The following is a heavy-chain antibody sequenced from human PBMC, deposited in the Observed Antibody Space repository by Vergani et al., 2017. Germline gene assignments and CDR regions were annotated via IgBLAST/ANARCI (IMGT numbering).Heavy chain of an antibody. CDR1: GYTFTSYY. J-gene: IGHJ3*02. Sequence: QVQLLQSGAEVKKPGASVKVSCKASGYTFTSYYMHWVRQAPGQGVEWMGIINPSVGSTSHAQKFQGRVTMPRDTPPSTVYMWLSNVRSEDTAVYYCARVISPYDSSGYKGDAFDIWGQGTMVTVSS. CDR2: INPSVGST. D-gene: IGHD3-22*01. V-gene: IGHV1-46*01. CDR3: ARVISPYDSSGYKGDAFDI.